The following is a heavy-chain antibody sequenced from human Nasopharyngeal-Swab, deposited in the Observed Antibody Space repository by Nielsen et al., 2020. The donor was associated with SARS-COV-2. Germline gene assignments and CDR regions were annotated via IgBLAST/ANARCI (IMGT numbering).Heavy chain of an antibody. J-gene: IGHJ4*02. Sequence: GESLKISCAASGFTFSSYSMNWVRQAPGKGLERVSSISSSSSYIYYADSVKGRFTISRDNAKNSLYLQMNSLRAEDTAVYYCARGVDWLRLPSDYWGQGTLVTVSS. D-gene: IGHD5-12*01. CDR2: ISSSSSYI. V-gene: IGHV3-21*01. CDR1: GFTFSSYS. CDR3: ARGVDWLRLPSDY.